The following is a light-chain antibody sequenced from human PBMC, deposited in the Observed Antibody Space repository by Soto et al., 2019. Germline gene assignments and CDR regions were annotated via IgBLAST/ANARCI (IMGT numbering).Light chain of an antibody. CDR3: QQYNSHWT. CDR2: DAS. V-gene: IGKV1-5*01. J-gene: IGKJ1*01. Sequence: DIHMTQSPSSLSATVGDRVTTSCRASQSISRWLAWYQQKPGKAPNLLIYDASSLQSGVPSRFSGIGSGTEFTLTISSLQPDDFATYYCQQYNSHWTFGQGTKVDI. CDR1: QSISRW.